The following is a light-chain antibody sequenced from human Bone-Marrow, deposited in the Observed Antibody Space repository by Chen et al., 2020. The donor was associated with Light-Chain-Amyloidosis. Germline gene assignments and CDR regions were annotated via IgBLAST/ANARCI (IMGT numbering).Light chain of an antibody. CDR1: SGSIATNY. Sequence: NFMLTQPHSVSESPGKTVIISCTRSSGSIATNYVQWYQQRPGSSPTTVIYEDDQRPSGVPDRSSGAINGPTNSDSHTISERRTGEEAACDCQSHQGGSQGVVGGGTKLTDL. V-gene: IGLV6-57*01. CDR3: QSHQGGSQGV. CDR2: EDD. J-gene: IGLJ2*01.